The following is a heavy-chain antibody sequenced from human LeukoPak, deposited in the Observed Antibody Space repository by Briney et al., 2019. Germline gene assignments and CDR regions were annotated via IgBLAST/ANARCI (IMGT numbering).Heavy chain of an antibody. Sequence: ASVKVSCKASGYTFTSYYMHWVRQAPGQGLEWMGIINPSGGSTSYAQKFQGRVTMTRDTSTSTVYMELSSLRSEDTAVYYCARGLSEAYDFWSGYYISWGQGTLSPSPQ. V-gene: IGHV1-46*01. D-gene: IGHD3-3*01. CDR1: GYTFTSYY. CDR3: ARGLSEAYDFWSGYYIS. CDR2: INPSGGST. J-gene: IGHJ5*02.